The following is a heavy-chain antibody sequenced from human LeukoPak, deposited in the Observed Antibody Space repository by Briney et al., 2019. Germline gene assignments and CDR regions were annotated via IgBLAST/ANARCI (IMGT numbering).Heavy chain of an antibody. J-gene: IGHJ4*02. Sequence: SETPSLTCTVSGGSISSYYWSWIRQPPGKGLEWIGYIYYSGSTNYNPSLKSRVTISVDTSKNQFSLKLSSVTAADTAVYYCARGETMVATPHFDYWGQGTLVTVSS. CDR2: IYYSGST. D-gene: IGHD4-23*01. V-gene: IGHV4-59*01. CDR1: GGSISSYY. CDR3: ARGETMVATPHFDY.